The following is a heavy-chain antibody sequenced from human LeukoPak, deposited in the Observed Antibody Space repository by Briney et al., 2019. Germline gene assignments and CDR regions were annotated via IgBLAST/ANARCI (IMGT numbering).Heavy chain of an antibody. J-gene: IGHJ4*02. CDR2: IYPGDSDT. V-gene: IGHV5-51*01. D-gene: IGHD2-2*02. Sequence: GESLKISCKGSGYSFASYWIGWVRQMPGKGLEWMGIIYPGDSDTRYSPSFQGQVTISADKSISTAYLQWSSLKASDTAMYYCARQMDCSSISCYTGLDYWGQGTLVTVSS. CDR1: GYSFASYW. CDR3: ARQMDCSSISCYTGLDY.